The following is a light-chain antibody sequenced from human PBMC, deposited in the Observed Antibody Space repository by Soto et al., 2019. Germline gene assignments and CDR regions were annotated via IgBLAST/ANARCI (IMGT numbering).Light chain of an antibody. CDR2: RAS. CDR1: QSISSW. Sequence: DIQMTQSPSALSASVGGKITITCRANQSISSWLAWYQQQPGKAPSLLIYRASTLESGVPSRFSGSGSGTDFSLTISGLQPDDLATYYCQQYKTYSFGGGTKVESK. V-gene: IGKV1-5*03. CDR3: QQYKTYS. J-gene: IGKJ4*01.